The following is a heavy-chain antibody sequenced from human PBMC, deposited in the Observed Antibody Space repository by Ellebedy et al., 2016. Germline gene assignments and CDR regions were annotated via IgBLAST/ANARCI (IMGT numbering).Heavy chain of an antibody. J-gene: IGHJ3*02. Sequence: GESLKISXAASGFTVSSNYMSWVRQAPGKGLEWVSVIYSGGSTYYADSVKGRFTISRDNSKNTLYLQMNSLRAEDTAVYYCARDYDSPGLQMAFDIWGQGTMVTVSS. V-gene: IGHV3-53*01. CDR3: ARDYDSPGLQMAFDI. D-gene: IGHD3-16*01. CDR1: GFTVSSNY. CDR2: IYSGGST.